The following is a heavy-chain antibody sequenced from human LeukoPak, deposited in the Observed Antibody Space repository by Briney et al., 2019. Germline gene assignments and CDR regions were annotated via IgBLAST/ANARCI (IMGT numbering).Heavy chain of an antibody. D-gene: IGHD6-13*01. CDR3: AKDPNPRQQGNYYYYGMDV. V-gene: IGHV3-23*01. J-gene: IGHJ6*02. Sequence: GGSLRLSCAASGFTFSSYAMSWVRQAPGKGLEWVSVISGSGGSTYYADSVKGRFTISRDNSKNTLYLQMNSLRAEDTAVYYCAKDPNPRQQGNYYYYGMDVWGQGTTVTVSS. CDR2: ISGSGGST. CDR1: GFTFSSYA.